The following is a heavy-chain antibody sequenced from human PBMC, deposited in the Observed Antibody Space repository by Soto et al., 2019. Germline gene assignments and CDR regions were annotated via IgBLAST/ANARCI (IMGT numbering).Heavy chain of an antibody. V-gene: IGHV1-18*01. J-gene: IGHJ4*02. CDR1: GYTFTSDD. CDR2: ISTYNGNT. Sequence: QVQLVQSGAEVKKPGSSVKVSCKASGYTFTSDDISWVRQAPGQGLEWMGWISTYNGNTNYAQKLQGIVTMTTDTSTSTADMELRSLRSDDTAVYYCASGMGQPLDYWGQGTLVTVSS. CDR3: ASGMGQPLDY. D-gene: IGHD3-16*01.